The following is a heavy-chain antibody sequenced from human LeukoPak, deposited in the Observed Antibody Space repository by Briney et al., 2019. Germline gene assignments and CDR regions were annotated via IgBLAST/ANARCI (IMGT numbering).Heavy chain of an antibody. CDR2: IIPFFGTA. D-gene: IGHD3-22*01. V-gene: IGHV1-69*13. CDR3: ARARDSSGHYSWVFDY. J-gene: IGHJ4*02. CDR1: GGIFSNYA. Sequence: SVTVSCKASGGIFSNYAISWVRQAPGQGLEWVGGIIPFFGTANYAQKFQGRVTITADESTSTVYMELSSLRSEDTAVYYCARARDSSGHYSWVFDYWGQGTLVTVSS.